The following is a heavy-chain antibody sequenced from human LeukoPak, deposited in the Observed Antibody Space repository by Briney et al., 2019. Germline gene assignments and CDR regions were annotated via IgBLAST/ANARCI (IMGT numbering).Heavy chain of an antibody. J-gene: IGHJ4*02. Sequence: GGSLRLSCAASGFTFSNYAMSWVRQAPGKGLEWVGRIKSKTDGGTTDYAAPVKGRFTISRDDSKNTLYLQMNSLKTEDTAVYYCTTEWFGGTGDYWGQGTLVTVSS. V-gene: IGHV3-15*01. CDR2: IKSKTDGGTT. CDR1: GFTFSNYA. D-gene: IGHD3-10*01. CDR3: TTEWFGGTGDY.